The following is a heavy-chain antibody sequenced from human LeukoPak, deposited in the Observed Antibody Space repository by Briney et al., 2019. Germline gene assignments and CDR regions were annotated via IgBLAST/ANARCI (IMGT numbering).Heavy chain of an antibody. D-gene: IGHD6-13*01. CDR2: ISAYNGNT. Sequence: ASVKFSCKASGYTFTSYGISWVRQAPGQGLEWMGWISAYNGNTNYAQKLQGRVTMTTDTSTSTAYMELRSLRSDDTAVYYCARVGAAAWTAPGVYWGQGTLVTVSS. CDR3: ARVGAAAWTAPGVY. J-gene: IGHJ4*02. V-gene: IGHV1-18*01. CDR1: GYTFTSYG.